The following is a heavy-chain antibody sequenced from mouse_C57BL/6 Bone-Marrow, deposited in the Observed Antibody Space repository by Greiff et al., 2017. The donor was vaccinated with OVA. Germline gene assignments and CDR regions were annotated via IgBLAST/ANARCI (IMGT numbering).Heavy chain of an antibody. Sequence: QVQLQQPGAELVRPGTSVKLSCKASGYTFTSYWMHWVKQRPGQGLEWIGVIDPSDSYTNYNQKFKGKATLTVDTSSSTAYMQLSSLTSEDSAVYYCARYYSIRYWYFDGWGTGTTVTVSS. CDR3: ARYYSIRYWYFDG. CDR2: IDPSDSYT. D-gene: IGHD2-5*01. J-gene: IGHJ1*03. V-gene: IGHV1-59*01. CDR1: GYTFTSYW.